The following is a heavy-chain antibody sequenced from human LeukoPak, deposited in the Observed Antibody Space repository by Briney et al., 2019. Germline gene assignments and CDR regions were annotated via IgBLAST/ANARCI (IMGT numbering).Heavy chain of an antibody. V-gene: IGHV1-18*01. CDR2: ISAYNGNT. CDR1: GYTFTSYG. J-gene: IGHJ4*02. Sequence: ASVKVSCKASGYTFTSYGISWVRQAPGQGLEWMGWISAYNGNTNYAQKLQGRVTMTRDTSTSTAYMELRSLRSDDTAVYYCARELAAAGTPSYWGQGTLVTVSS. D-gene: IGHD6-13*01. CDR3: ARELAAAGTPSY.